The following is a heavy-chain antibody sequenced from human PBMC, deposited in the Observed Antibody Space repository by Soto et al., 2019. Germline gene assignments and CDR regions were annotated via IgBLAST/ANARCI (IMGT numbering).Heavy chain of an antibody. CDR3: ANVAMANYYYYGMEV. J-gene: IGHJ6*01. Sequence: XGSLRLSCASSVFTFSSYAMSCVRHSPGKGLEWVSAISGSGGSTYYADSVKGRFTISRDNSKNTLYLQMNSLRAEDTAVYYCANVAMANYYYYGMEVWGQGTTGTVSS. CDR2: ISGSGGST. V-gene: IGHV3-23*01. D-gene: IGHD2-21*01. CDR1: VFTFSSYA.